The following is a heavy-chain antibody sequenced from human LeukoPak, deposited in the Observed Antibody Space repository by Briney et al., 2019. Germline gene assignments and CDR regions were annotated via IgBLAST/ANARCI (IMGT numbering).Heavy chain of an antibody. CDR2: ISSSSSYI. CDR3: ARRSGYCSSTSCYANDDYYYYGMDV. Sequence: GGSLRLSCAASGFTFSSYSMNWVRQAPGKGLEWVSSISSSSSYIYYADSVKGRFTISRDNAKNSLYLQMNSLRAEDTAVYYCARRSGYCSSTSCYANDDYYYYGMDVWAQGTTVTVSS. J-gene: IGHJ6*02. D-gene: IGHD2-2*03. CDR1: GFTFSSYS. V-gene: IGHV3-21*01.